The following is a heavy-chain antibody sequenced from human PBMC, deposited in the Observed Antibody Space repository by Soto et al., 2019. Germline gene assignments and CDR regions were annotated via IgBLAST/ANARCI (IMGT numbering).Heavy chain of an antibody. V-gene: IGHV3-23*01. Sequence: GGSLRLSCAASGFTFSSYAMSWVRQAPGKGLEWVSAISGSGGSTYYADSVKGRFTISRDNSKNTLYLQMNSLRAEDTAVYYCAKAFTMIVGNGQYYFDYWGQGTLVTVSS. J-gene: IGHJ4*02. D-gene: IGHD3-22*01. CDR3: AKAFTMIVGNGQYYFDY. CDR1: GFTFSSYA. CDR2: ISGSGGST.